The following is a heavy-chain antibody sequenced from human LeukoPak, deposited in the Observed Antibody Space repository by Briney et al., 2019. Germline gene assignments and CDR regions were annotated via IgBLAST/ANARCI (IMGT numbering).Heavy chain of an antibody. V-gene: IGHV4-59*01. CDR3: ARLYNSYGYLVFDY. Sequence: SETLSLTCTVSGGSISSYYWSWIRQPPGKGLEWIGYIYYSGSTNYNPSLKSRVTISVDTSKNQFSLKLSSVTAADTAVYYCARLYNSYGYLVFDYWGQGTLVTVSS. CDR2: IYYSGST. D-gene: IGHD5-18*01. J-gene: IGHJ4*02. CDR1: GGSISSYY.